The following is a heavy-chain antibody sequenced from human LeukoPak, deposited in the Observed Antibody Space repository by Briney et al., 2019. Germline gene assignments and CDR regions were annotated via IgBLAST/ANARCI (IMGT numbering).Heavy chain of an antibody. CDR3: ARDLSSSTSCYYS. CDR2: ISSSSSYI. CDR1: GFPFSSYS. D-gene: IGHD2-2*01. V-gene: IGHV3-21*01. Sequence: WGSLRLSCAASGFPFSSYSMNWVPQAPGKGLEWVSSISSSSSYIYYADSLKGRFTISRDNAKNSLYLQMNSLRAEDTAVYYCARDLSSSTSCYYSWGQGTLVTVSS. J-gene: IGHJ5*01.